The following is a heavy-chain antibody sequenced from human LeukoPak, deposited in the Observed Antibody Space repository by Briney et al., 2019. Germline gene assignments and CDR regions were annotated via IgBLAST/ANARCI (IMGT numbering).Heavy chain of an antibody. CDR3: LSYDILTGYPY. D-gene: IGHD3-9*01. Sequence: SETVSLTCTVSGGSISSGSYYWSWIRQPAGKGLEWIGRIYTSGSTNYNPSLKSRVTISVDTSKNQFSLKLSSVTAADTAVYYCLSYDILTGYPYWGQGTLVTVSS. CDR1: GGSISSGSYY. CDR2: IYTSGST. V-gene: IGHV4-61*02. J-gene: IGHJ4*02.